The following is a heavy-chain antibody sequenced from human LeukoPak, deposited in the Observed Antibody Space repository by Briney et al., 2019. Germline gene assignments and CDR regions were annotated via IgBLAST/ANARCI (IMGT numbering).Heavy chain of an antibody. CDR2: INPNSGGT. CDR1: GYTFTGYY. Sequence: GASVKVSCKASGYTFTGYYMHWVRQAPGQGLEWMGWINPNSGGTNYAQKFQGRVTMTRDTSTSTAYMELSRLRSDDTAVYYCASTYYYDSSGYYFYGAFDIWGQGTMVTVSS. CDR3: ASTYYYDSSGYYFYGAFDI. V-gene: IGHV1-2*02. J-gene: IGHJ3*02. D-gene: IGHD3-22*01.